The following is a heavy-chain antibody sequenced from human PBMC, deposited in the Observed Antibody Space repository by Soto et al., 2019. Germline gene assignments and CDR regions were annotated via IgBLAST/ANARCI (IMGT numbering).Heavy chain of an antibody. CDR3: ARVSYLDV. Sequence: GASVKVSCKASGYTFTNYDINWVRQATGQGPEWMGWMNPNSGNTGYAQKFQGRVTMTRNTSISTAYMEVRSLRSEDTAVYYCARVSYLDVWGKGTTVTVSS. J-gene: IGHJ6*03. V-gene: IGHV1-8*01. CDR2: MNPNSGNT. CDR1: GYTFTNYD.